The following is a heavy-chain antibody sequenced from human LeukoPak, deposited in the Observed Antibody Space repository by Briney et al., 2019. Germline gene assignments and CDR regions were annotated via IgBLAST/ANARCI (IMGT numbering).Heavy chain of an antibody. J-gene: IGHJ3*02. Sequence: PGGSLRLSCVASGFTFSSYSMNWVRQAPGKGLEWVSSISSSSSYIYYADSVKGRFTISRDNAKNSLYLQMNSLRAEDTAVYYCARDINPSIAARPGRAFDIWGQGTMVTVSS. CDR1: GFTFSSYS. CDR3: ARDINPSIAARPGRAFDI. V-gene: IGHV3-21*01. CDR2: ISSSSSYI. D-gene: IGHD6-6*01.